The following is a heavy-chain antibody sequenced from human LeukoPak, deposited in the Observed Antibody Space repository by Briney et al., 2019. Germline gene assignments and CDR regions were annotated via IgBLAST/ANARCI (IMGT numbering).Heavy chain of an antibody. V-gene: IGHV3-53*01. J-gene: IGHJ4*02. CDR3: ARRAGEYSHPYDY. D-gene: IGHD2-15*01. CDR1: GFTVNSNS. Sequence: GGSLRLSCTVSGFTVNSNSWSWVRQAPAKGLELVSFIYSGGNTHYSDSVTGRVTISRDNSKNTLNLQMNSLRAEDTAIYYCARRAGEYSHPYDYWGQGTLVTVSS. CDR2: IYSGGNT.